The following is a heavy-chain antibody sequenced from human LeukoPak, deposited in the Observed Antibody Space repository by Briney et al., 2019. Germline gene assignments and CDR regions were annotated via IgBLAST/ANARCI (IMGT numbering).Heavy chain of an antibody. D-gene: IGHD3-22*01. V-gene: IGHV1-18*01. CDR2: ISAYNGNT. CDR1: GYTFTSYG. Sequence: GASVKVSCKASGYTFTSYGISWVRQAPGQGLEWMGWISAYNGNTNYAQKLQGRVTMTTDTSTSTAYMELRSLRSDGTAVYYCARGDPPYYYDSSGYLAEVWFDPWGQGTLVTVSS. J-gene: IGHJ5*02. CDR3: ARGDPPYYYDSSGYLAEVWFDP.